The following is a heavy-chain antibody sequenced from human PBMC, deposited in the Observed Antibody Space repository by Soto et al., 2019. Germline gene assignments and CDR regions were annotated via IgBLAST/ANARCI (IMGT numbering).Heavy chain of an antibody. V-gene: IGHV3-21*06. CDR2: ISSTTNYI. CDR3: AKDLGSYLSPAFDY. CDR1: GFTFTRYS. D-gene: IGHD1-26*01. J-gene: IGHJ4*02. Sequence: GGSLRLSCAASGFTFTRYSMNWVRQAPGKGLEWVSSISSTTNYIYYGDSMKGRFTISRDNAKNSLFLQMNSLRPEDTAVYYCAKDLGSYLSPAFDYWGLGTLVTVSS.